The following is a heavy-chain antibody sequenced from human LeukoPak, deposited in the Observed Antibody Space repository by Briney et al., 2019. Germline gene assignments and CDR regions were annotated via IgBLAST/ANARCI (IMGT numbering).Heavy chain of an antibody. J-gene: IGHJ3*02. CDR3: AGVKGNNYSRGFDI. Sequence: ASVKVSCKASGYTFTGYYIHWVRQAPGQGLEWMGWINPNSGGTNYPQTFQGRVTMTRDTSISTAYMELSRLRSAVSDDTAVYYCAGVKGNNYSRGFDIWGQGTMATVSS. D-gene: IGHD4-11*01. CDR1: GYTFTGYY. CDR2: INPNSGGT. V-gene: IGHV1-2*02.